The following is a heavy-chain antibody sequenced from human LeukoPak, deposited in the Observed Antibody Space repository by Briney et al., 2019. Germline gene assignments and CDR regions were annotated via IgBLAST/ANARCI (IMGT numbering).Heavy chain of an antibody. D-gene: IGHD3-16*02. Sequence: SETLSLTCAVYGGSFSGYYWSWIRQPPGKGLEWIGEINHSGSTNYNPSLKSRVTISVDTSKNQFSLKLSSVTAVDTAVYCCARGHLMITFGGVIVKSGNWFDPWGQGTLVTVSS. CDR1: GGSFSGYY. CDR2: INHSGST. V-gene: IGHV4-34*01. CDR3: ARGHLMITFGGVIVKSGNWFDP. J-gene: IGHJ5*02.